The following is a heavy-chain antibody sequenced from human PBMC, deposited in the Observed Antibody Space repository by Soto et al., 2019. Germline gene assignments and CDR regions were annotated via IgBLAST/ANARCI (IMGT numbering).Heavy chain of an antibody. V-gene: IGHV1-18*01. CDR3: ARGVGSGSYYNQYNWFDP. J-gene: IGHJ5*02. CDR2: ISAYNGNT. D-gene: IGHD3-10*01. Sequence: ASVKVSCKASGYTFTNYGISWVRQAPVQGLEWMGWISAYNGNTKYAQKLQGRVTMTTDTSTSTAYMELRSLRSDDTAVYYCARGVGSGSYYNQYNWFDPWGQGTLVTVSS. CDR1: GYTFTNYG.